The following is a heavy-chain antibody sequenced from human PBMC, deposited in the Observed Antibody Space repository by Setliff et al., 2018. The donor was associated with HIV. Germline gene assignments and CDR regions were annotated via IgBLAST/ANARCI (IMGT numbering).Heavy chain of an antibody. CDR2: INPSGGSA. CDR1: GYTFTRNQ. Sequence: ASVKVSCKASGYTFTRNQIHWVRQAPGQGREWMGIINPSGGSAAYAEKFRGRVTMTSDTSTNTVYMELRSLRSEETAVFYCARDGGDGSGYDYADYWGQGTLVTVSS. V-gene: IGHV1-46*01. D-gene: IGHD3-22*01. CDR3: ARDGGDGSGYDYADY. J-gene: IGHJ4*02.